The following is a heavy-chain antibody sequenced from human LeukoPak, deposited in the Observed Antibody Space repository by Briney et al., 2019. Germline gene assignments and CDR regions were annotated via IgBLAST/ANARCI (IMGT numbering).Heavy chain of an antibody. CDR3: ARDIAYGANSLDY. CDR2: VYYSGST. J-gene: IGHJ4*02. V-gene: IGHV4-39*02. D-gene: IGHD4-23*01. Sequence: PSETLSLTCTVSGGSISSRSYYWGWIRQPPGKGLEWIGSVYYSGSTYYNPSLKSRVTISVDTSKNQFSLKLSSVTAADTAVYYCARDIAYGANSLDYWGQGTLVTVSS. CDR1: GGSISSRSYY.